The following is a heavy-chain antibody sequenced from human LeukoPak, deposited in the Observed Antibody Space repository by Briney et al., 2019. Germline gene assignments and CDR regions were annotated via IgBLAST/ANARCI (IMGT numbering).Heavy chain of an antibody. J-gene: IGHJ4*01. D-gene: IGHD3-10*01. CDR3: ARESQSVLWFGVHL. CDR2: IYTSGST. V-gene: IGHV4-4*07. Sequence: SETLSLTCTVSGNSFGDYYWSWIRQPAGKGLEWIGRIYTSGSTTYNPSLKSRVTISLDTSKNQFSLKLSSVTAADTAVYHCARESQSVLWFGVHLWGHGTLVTVSS. CDR1: GNSFGDYY.